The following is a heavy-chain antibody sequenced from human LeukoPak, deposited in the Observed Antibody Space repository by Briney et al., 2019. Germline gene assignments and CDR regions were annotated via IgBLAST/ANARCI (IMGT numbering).Heavy chain of an antibody. Sequence: GGSLRLSCAASGFTFRIHWLSWVRQAPGKGLEWVAKINQDGGEKYYGDPVKGRFTISRDNAKNSLYLQMNSLRAEDTAVYYCAREMSYGDCFDYWGQGTLVTVSS. J-gene: IGHJ4*02. V-gene: IGHV3-7*03. CDR2: INQDGGEK. CDR3: AREMSYGDCFDY. CDR1: GFTFRIHW. D-gene: IGHD4-17*01.